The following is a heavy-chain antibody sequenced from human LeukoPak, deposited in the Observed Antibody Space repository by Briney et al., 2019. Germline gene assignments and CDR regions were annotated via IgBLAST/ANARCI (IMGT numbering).Heavy chain of an antibody. CDR2: ISNDGSNK. CDR1: GFTFNHYG. CDR3: AKDRGAVSGINYYGMDV. D-gene: IGHD6-19*01. V-gene: IGHV3-30*18. J-gene: IGHJ6*02. Sequence: GGSLRLSCAASGFTFNHYGMHWVRQAPGKGLEWVAVISNDGSNKYYADSVKGRSTISRDNSKSTLYLQMNSLRAEDTAVYYCAKDRGAVSGINYYGMDVWGQGTTVTVSS.